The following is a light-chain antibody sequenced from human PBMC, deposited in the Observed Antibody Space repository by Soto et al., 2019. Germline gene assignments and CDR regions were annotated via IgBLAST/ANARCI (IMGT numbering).Light chain of an antibody. V-gene: IGKV1-5*03. CDR2: KAS. CDR1: QTISSW. Sequence: NPLTQSPASLYASVGDIVTITCRASQTISSWLAWYQQKPGKAPKLLIYKASTLKSGVPSRFSGSGSGTEFTLTISSLQPDDFATYYCQHYNSYSEAFGQGTKVDI. J-gene: IGKJ1*01. CDR3: QHYNSYSEA.